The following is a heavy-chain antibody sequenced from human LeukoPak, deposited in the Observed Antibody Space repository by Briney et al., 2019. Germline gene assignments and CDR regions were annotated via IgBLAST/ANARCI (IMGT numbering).Heavy chain of an antibody. CDR2: IDHSGST. V-gene: IGHV4-4*02. D-gene: IGHD3-10*01. Sequence: GSLRLSCAASGFTFSNAWMSWVRQPPGKGLEWIGEIDHSGSTSYNPSLKSRVTMSVDRSQNQFSLRLSTVTAADTAVYYCARGSFITMVRGVIIIAHYFDYWGQGTLVTVSS. J-gene: IGHJ4*02. CDR1: GFTFSNAW. CDR3: ARGSFITMVRGVIIIAHYFDY.